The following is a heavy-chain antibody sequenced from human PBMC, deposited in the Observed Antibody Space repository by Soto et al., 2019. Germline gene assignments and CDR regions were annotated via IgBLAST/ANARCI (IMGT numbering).Heavy chain of an antibody. CDR3: ARRSSGFDY. D-gene: IGHD3-22*01. V-gene: IGHV4-39*01. J-gene: IGHJ4*02. CDR2: IYYSGTT. Sequence: SETLSLTCSGSGGSISRSSYSWGWIRQPPGKGLEWIGSIYYSGTTYYNPSLKSRVTISVDTSKNQFSLKLSSVTAADTAVYYCARRSSGFDYWGQGTLVTVSS. CDR1: GGSISRSSYS.